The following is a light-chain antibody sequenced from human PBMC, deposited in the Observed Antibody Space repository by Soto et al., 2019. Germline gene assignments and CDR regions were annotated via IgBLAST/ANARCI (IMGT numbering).Light chain of an antibody. V-gene: IGKV3-20*01. CDR2: AAS. CDR1: QSVSSTY. Sequence: EIVLTQSPDTLSLFPGERATLSCRASQSVSSTYLAWYQQKPGQAPRPLISAASSRATGTPDRFSGSGSGTDLTLTICRLEPEDFAVYYCQQYGSSRWTFGQGTKVEIK. J-gene: IGKJ1*01. CDR3: QQYGSSRWT.